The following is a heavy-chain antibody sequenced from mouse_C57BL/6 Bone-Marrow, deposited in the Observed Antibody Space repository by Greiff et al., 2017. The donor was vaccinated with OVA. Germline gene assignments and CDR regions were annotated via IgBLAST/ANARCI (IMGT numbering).Heavy chain of an antibody. D-gene: IGHD1-2*01. CDR3: ARDSLYGPYYAMDY. V-gene: IGHV7-1*01. Sequence: EVKLMDSGGGLVQSGRSLRLSCATSGFTFSDFYMEWVRQAPGKGLEWIAASRNKANDYTTEYSASVKGRFIVSRDTSQSILYLQMNALRAEDTAIYYCARDSLYGPYYAMDYWGQGTSVTVSS. CDR1: GFTFSDFY. J-gene: IGHJ4*01. CDR2: SRNKANDYTT.